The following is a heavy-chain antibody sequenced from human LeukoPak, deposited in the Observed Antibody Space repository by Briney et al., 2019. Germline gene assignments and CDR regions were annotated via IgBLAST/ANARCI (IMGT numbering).Heavy chain of an antibody. CDR3: AHSRGGSSGWSGSWFDP. J-gene: IGHJ5*02. CDR1: GFSLSTSGVG. D-gene: IGHD6-19*01. Sequence: SGPTPVNPTQTLTLTCTFSGFSLSTSGVGVGWIRQPPGKALEWLALIYWNDDKRYSPSLKSRLTITKDTSKNQVVLTMTNMDPVDTATYYCAHSRGGSSGWSGSWFDPWGQGTLVTVSS. V-gene: IGHV2-5*01. CDR2: IYWNDDK.